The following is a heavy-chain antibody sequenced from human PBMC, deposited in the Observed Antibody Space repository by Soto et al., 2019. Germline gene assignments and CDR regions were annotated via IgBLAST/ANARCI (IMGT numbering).Heavy chain of an antibody. D-gene: IGHD2-15*01. J-gene: IGHJ3*02. Sequence: EVQLLESGGGLVQPGGSLRLSCAASGFTFSSYAMSWVRQAPGKGLEWVSAISGSGGSTYYADSVKGRFTISRDNSKNTLYLRMNSLRAEDTAVYYCAKGVPRYCSGGSCLLNAFDIWGQGTMVTVSS. CDR3: AKGVPRYCSGGSCLLNAFDI. V-gene: IGHV3-23*01. CDR2: ISGSGGST. CDR1: GFTFSSYA.